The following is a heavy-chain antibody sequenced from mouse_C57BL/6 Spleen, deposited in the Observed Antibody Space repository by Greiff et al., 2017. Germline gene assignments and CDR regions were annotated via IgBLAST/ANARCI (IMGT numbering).Heavy chain of an antibody. V-gene: IGHV14-2*01. CDR3: ARVDSYFDY. CDR1: GFNITDYY. Sequence: VQLQQSGAELVKPGASVKLSCTASGFNITDYYMHWVKQRTEQGLEWIGRIDPEDGETKYAPKFQHKATITADTSSNTAYLQLSSLTSEDTAVYYCARVDSYFDYWGQGTTLTVSS. J-gene: IGHJ2*01. CDR2: IDPEDGET.